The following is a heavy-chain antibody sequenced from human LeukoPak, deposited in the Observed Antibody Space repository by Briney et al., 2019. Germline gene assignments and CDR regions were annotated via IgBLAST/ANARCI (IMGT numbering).Heavy chain of an antibody. CDR3: ARVSGDYYHTVEN. CDR2: ISGSSSYI. D-gene: IGHD4-17*01. J-gene: IGHJ4*02. V-gene: IGHV3-21*01. Sequence: PGGSLRLSCAASGFTFSSYSMNWVRQAPGKGLEWVSSISGSSSYIYYADSVKGRFTISRDNAKNSLYLQMNSLRAEDTAIYYCARVSGDYYHTVENWGQGTLVTVSS. CDR1: GFTFSSYS.